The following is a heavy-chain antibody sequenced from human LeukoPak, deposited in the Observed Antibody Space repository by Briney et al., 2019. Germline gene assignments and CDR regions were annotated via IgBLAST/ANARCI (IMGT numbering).Heavy chain of an antibody. D-gene: IGHD5-18*01. CDR2: IYTSGST. CDR1: GGSISSGSYY. V-gene: IGHV4-61*02. CDR3: ARIIVSGYSYGELDY. J-gene: IGHJ4*02. Sequence: SQTLSLTCTVSGGSISSGSYYWSWIRQPAGKGLEWIGRIYTSGSTNYNPSLKSRVTISVDTSKNQFSLKLSSVTAADTAVYYCARIIVSGYSYGELDYWGQGALVTVSS.